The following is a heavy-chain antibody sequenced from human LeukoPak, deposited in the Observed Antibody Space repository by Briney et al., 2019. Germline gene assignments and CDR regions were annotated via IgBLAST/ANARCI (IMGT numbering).Heavy chain of an antibody. J-gene: IGHJ4*01. CDR2: VHREGTTT. CDR3: ARDSDWILFDY. Sequence: GGSLTLSCAASGFTFNTYWMHWVRQAPGKGLVWVARVHREGTTTAYADSVKGRFTISRDNAKNTLYLQMTNLRAEDTAVYYCARDSDWILFDYWGRGTLVTVSS. CDR1: GFTFNTYW. D-gene: IGHD2-2*03. V-gene: IGHV3-74*03.